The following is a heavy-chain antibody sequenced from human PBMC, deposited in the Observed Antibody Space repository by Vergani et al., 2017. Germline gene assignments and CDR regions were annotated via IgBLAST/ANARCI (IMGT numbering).Heavy chain of an antibody. J-gene: IGHJ4*02. CDR3: ARDLDSNYVLDY. D-gene: IGHD4-11*01. V-gene: IGHV1-3*01. Sequence: QVQLVQSGAEVKKPGASVKVSCKASGYTFSSYAMHWVRQAPGQRLEWMGWINPGNGNTKYSQRFQGRVTITRDTSASTAYMELSSLRSEDTAVYYCARDLDSNYVLDYWGQGTLVTVSS. CDR2: INPGNGNT. CDR1: GYTFSSYA.